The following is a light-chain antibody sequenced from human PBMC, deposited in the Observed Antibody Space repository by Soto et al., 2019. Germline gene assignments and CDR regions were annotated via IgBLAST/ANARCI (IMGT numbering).Light chain of an antibody. V-gene: IGKV3-20*01. J-gene: IGKJ4*01. CDR2: GAS. CDR3: QQYCSSLT. CDR1: QSVSSSH. Sequence: DIVLTQSPGTLSLSPGERATLSCRASQSVSSSHLAWYQQKPGQAPRLFNYGASSRATGIPDRFSGSGSGTDFTLTISRLQPDDFAVYYCQQYCSSLTFGRGTKLEIK.